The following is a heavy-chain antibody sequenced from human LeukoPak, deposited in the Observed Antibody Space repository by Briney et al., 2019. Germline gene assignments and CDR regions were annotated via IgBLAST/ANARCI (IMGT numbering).Heavy chain of an antibody. J-gene: IGHJ4*02. V-gene: IGHV3-74*01. D-gene: IGHD1-26*01. CDR2: INSDGSST. Sequence: GGSLRLSCAASGFTFSGYWMHWVRQTPGRGLVWVSRINSDGSSTSYADSVKGRFTISRDNAKNTLYLQMNSLRAEDTAVYYCARGWEGYFDYWGQGTLVTVSS. CDR1: GFTFSGYW. CDR3: ARGWEGYFDY.